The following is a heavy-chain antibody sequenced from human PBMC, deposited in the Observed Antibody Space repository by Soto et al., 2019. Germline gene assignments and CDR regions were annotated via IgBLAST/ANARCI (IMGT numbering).Heavy chain of an antibody. D-gene: IGHD4-4*01. V-gene: IGHV1-18*01. CDR1: GYTFTSYG. J-gene: IGHJ5*02. CDR2: ISAYNGNT. CDR3: ARAHPHDYSNRWFDP. Sequence: QVQLVQSGAEVKKPGASVKVSCKASGYTFTSYGISWVRQAPGQGLEWMGWISAYNGNTNYAQKLQGRVTMTTDTHTNTAYMELRSLRSDDTAVYYCARAHPHDYSNRWFDPWGQGTLVTVSS.